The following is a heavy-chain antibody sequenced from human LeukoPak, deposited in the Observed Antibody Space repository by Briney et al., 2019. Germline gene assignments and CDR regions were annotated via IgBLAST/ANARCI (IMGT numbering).Heavy chain of an antibody. J-gene: IGHJ6*02. CDR3: ARDSASSPDFWSYYYGMDV. V-gene: IGHV3-48*03. Sequence: GGSLRLSCAASGFTFSSYEMNWVRQAPGKGLEWVSYISSSGSTIYYADSVKGRFTISRDNAKNSLYLQMNSLRDEDTAVYYCARDSASSPDFWSYYYGMDVWGQGTTVTVSS. D-gene: IGHD3-3*01. CDR1: GFTFSSYE. CDR2: ISSSGSTI.